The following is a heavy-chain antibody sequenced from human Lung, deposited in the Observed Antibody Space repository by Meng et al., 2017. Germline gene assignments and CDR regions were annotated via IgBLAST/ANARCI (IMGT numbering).Heavy chain of an antibody. CDR1: GFTFSSYS. CDR3: ARDPRVLLWFGESGWFDP. CDR2: ISSSSSYI. D-gene: IGHD3-10*01. V-gene: IGHV3-21*01. J-gene: IGHJ5*02. Sequence: EVQLVESGGGLVKPGGSLRLSCAASGFTFSSYSMNWVRQAPGKGLEWVSSISSSSSYIYYADSVKGRFTISRDNAKNSLYLQINSLRAEDTAVYYCARDPRVLLWFGESGWFDPWGQGTLVTVSS.